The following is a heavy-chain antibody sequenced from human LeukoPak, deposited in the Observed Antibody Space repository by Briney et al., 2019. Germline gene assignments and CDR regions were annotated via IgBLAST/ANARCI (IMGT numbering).Heavy chain of an antibody. CDR1: GFTVSSNY. V-gene: IGHV3-7*01. D-gene: IGHD3-10*01. CDR2: IREDGSEK. J-gene: IGHJ4*02. CDR3: ARDLAGHYYGSGSSFDY. Sequence: GGSLRLSCAASGFTVSSNYMSWVRQAPGKGLEWVANIREDGSEKYYVDSVKGQFTISRDNAKNSLFLQMDSLRAEDTAVYYCARDLAGHYYGSGSSFDYWGRGTLVTVSS.